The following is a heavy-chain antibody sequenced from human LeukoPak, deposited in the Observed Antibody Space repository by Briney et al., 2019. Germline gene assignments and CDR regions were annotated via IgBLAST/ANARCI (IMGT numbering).Heavy chain of an antibody. CDR1: GASISSYY. D-gene: IGHD3-16*02. V-gene: IGHV4-34*01. Sequence: SETLSLTCTVSGASISSYYWSWIRQPPGKGLEWIGEINHSGSTNYNPSLKSRVTISVDTSKNQFSLKLSSVTAADTAVYYCARGFTYDYVWGSYRYTPSYYFDYWGQGTLVTVSS. J-gene: IGHJ4*02. CDR2: INHSGST. CDR3: ARGFTYDYVWGSYRYTPSYYFDY.